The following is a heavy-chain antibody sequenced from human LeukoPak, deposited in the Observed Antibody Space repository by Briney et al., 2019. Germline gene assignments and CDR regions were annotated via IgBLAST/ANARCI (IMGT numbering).Heavy chain of an antibody. V-gene: IGHV4-59*01. CDR3: ARLRDYGSSDY. J-gene: IGHJ4*02. D-gene: IGHD3-16*01. Sequence: SETLSLTCTVSGGSINSYYWSWIRQPPGKGLEWIGYIFYSGSTNYNPSLESRVTISVDTSKNQFSLKLSSVTAADTAVYYCARLRDYGSSDYWGQGALVTVSS. CDR2: IFYSGST. CDR1: GGSINSYY.